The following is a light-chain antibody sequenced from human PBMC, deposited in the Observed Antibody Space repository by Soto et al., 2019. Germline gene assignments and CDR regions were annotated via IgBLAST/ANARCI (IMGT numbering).Light chain of an antibody. CDR2: DDS. CDR1: NIGSKS. J-gene: IGLJ1*01. V-gene: IGLV3-21*02. CDR3: QVWDSSSEYHYV. Sequence: SLELTQSASVAVSPRQTARRTCGGNNIGSKSVHWYQQKPGQAPVLVVYDDSDRPSGIPERFSGSNSWNTDTLTISRVEAGDEANYYCQVWDSSSEYHYVFGTGTTVTVL.